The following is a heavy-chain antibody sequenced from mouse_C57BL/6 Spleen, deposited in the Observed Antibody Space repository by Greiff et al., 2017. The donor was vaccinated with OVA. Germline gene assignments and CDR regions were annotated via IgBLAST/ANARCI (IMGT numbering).Heavy chain of an antibody. CDR2: IDPETGGT. D-gene: IGHD2-3*01. V-gene: IGHV1-15*01. CDR3: TSRMGTVPWFAY. J-gene: IGHJ3*01. Sequence: VQLQQSGAELVRPGASVTLSCTASGYTFTDYEMRWVKQTPVHGLEWIGAIDPETGGTAYNQKFKGKAILTADKSSSTAYMELRSLTSEDSAVYYCTSRMGTVPWFAYWGQGTLVTVSA. CDR1: GYTFTDYE.